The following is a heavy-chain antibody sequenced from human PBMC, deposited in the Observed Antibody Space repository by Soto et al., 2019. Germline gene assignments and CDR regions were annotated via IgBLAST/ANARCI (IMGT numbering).Heavy chain of an antibody. V-gene: IGHV3-73*01. CDR2: IRTRANNYAT. CDR1: GFTFSGSA. CDR3: SRLHNSSDAMDV. Sequence: GGSLRLSCAASGFTFSGSAVYWVRQASGKGLEWVGRIRTRANNYATVYAASVKGRFTISRDDSKNTAYLQMNSLKTEDTAVYYCSRLHNSSDAMDVWGQGTTVTVSS. J-gene: IGHJ6*02.